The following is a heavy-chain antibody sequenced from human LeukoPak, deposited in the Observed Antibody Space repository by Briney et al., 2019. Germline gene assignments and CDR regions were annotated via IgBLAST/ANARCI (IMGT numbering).Heavy chain of an antibody. J-gene: IGHJ3*02. CDR3: ARDLGLYGSGSHDAFDI. CDR2: INWNGGST. Sequence: GGSLRLSCAASGFTFDDYGMSWVRQAPGKGLEWVSGINWNGGSTGYADSVKGRFTISRDNAKNSLYLQMNSLRAEDTALYHCARDLGLYGSGSHDAFDIWGQGAMVTVSS. V-gene: IGHV3-20*01. D-gene: IGHD3-10*01. CDR1: GFTFDDYG.